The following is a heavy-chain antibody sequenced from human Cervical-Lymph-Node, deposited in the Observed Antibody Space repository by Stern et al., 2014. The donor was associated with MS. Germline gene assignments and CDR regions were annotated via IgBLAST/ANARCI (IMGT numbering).Heavy chain of an antibody. CDR3: ARIIRRDGYNPYHFFDS. V-gene: IGHV2-70*01. CDR1: GFSLTTDGMC. CDR2: IDWEDDK. Sequence: QITLKESGPALVKPTQTLTLTCTFSGFSLTTDGMCVSWIRQPPGKALEWLALIDWEDDKYYITSQKTRLTISKDTSKNQVVLTMTNRDPVDTATYFCARIIRRDGYNPYHFFDSWGQGTLVTVSS. J-gene: IGHJ4*02. D-gene: IGHD5-24*01.